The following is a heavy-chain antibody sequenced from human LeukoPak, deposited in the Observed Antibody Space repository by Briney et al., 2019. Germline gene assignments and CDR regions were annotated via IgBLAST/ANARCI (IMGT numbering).Heavy chain of an antibody. Sequence: SETLSLTCTVSGGSISSYYWSWIRQPPWKGLEWIGYIYYSGSTNYNPSLKSRVTISVDTSKNQFSLKLSSVTAADTAVYYCARRHPVTMLDYWGQGTLVTVSS. D-gene: IGHD3-10*01. CDR3: ARRHPVTMLDY. J-gene: IGHJ4*02. CDR1: GGSISSYY. CDR2: IYYSGST. V-gene: IGHV4-59*08.